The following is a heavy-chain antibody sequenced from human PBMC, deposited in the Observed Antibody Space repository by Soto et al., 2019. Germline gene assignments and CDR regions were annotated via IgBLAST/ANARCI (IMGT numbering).Heavy chain of an antibody. J-gene: IGHJ3*02. D-gene: IGHD3-3*01. V-gene: IGHV3-7*01. CDR1: GFTFSSYW. CDR2: IKQDGSEK. CDR3: ARVLGIIFGGLPPPAFDI. Sequence: GGSLRLSCAASGFTFSSYWMSWVRQAPGKGLEWVANIKQDGSEKYYVDSVKGRFTISRDNAKNSLYLQMNSLRAEDTAVYYCARVLGIIFGGLPPPAFDIWGQGTMVTVSS.